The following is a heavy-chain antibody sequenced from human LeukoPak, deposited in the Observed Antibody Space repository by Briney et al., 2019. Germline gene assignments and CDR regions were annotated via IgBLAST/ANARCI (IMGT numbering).Heavy chain of an antibody. CDR1: GFTFSDYY. Sequence: PGGSLRLSCAASGFTFSDYYMSWIRQAPGKGLEWVSYISSSGSTIYYADSVKGRFTISRDNVKNSLYLQMNSLRAEDTAVYYCARAMTYYYDSSGYVAWWGQGTLVTVSS. J-gene: IGHJ4*02. D-gene: IGHD3-22*01. V-gene: IGHV3-11*01. CDR3: ARAMTYYYDSSGYVAW. CDR2: ISSSGSTI.